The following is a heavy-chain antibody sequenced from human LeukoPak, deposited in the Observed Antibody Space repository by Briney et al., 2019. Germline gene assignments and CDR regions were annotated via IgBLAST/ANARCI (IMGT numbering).Heavy chain of an antibody. D-gene: IGHD6-19*01. V-gene: IGHV3-53*01. CDR1: GGSISSNSYY. Sequence: ETLSLTCAVSGGSISSNSYYWGWIRQAPGKGLEWVASIEYSGGSAYYADSVKGRFSISREDSKNTLYLQLNSLRAEDTALYYCTRNSGWYGISWGQGTLVTVSS. J-gene: IGHJ4*02. CDR3: TRNSGWYGIS. CDR2: IEYSGGSA.